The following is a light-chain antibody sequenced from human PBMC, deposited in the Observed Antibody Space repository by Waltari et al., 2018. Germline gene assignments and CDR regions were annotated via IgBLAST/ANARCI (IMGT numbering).Light chain of an antibody. CDR2: EVS. J-gene: IGLJ1*01. CDR3: SSYTTSSAPGV. Sequence: QSALTQPASVSGPPGQSITISCSGTDSDVGAYDFFSWYQQHPGKAPHLIIYEVSNRPSGISNRFSASKSGNTASLTISGLQAEDEADYYCSSYTTSSAPGVFGTGTRVTVL. V-gene: IGLV2-14*01. CDR1: DSDVGAYDF.